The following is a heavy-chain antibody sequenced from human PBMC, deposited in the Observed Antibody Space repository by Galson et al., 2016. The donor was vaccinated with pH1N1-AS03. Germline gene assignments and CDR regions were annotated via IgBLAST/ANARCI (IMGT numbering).Heavy chain of an antibody. CDR1: GGSFSGYC. J-gene: IGHJ4*02. Sequence: ETLSLTCAVYGGSFSGYCWTWIRQPPGKGLEWIGTIHVSGTAYYNPSLGGRVTLSVDGPKNQFSLRLKSVTVADTAVYYCARDLAGMTDYWGQGTLVTVSS. D-gene: IGHD6-13*01. V-gene: IGHV4-34*01. CDR2: IHVSGTA. CDR3: ARDLAGMTDY.